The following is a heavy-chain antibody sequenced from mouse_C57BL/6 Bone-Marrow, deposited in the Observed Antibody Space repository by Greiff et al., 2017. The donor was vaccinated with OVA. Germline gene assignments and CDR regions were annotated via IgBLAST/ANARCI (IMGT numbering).Heavy chain of an antibody. J-gene: IGHJ3*01. D-gene: IGHD2-1*01. Sequence: VQLQESGAELARPGASVKMSCKASGYTFTSYTMHWVKQRPGQGLEWIGYINPSSGYTNYNQKFTDKATLTADKSSSTAYMQLSSVTSEDSAVYYCAREDGNGFAYWGRGNLVTVSA. CDR2: INPSSGYT. V-gene: IGHV1-4*01. CDR1: GYTFTSYT. CDR3: AREDGNGFAY.